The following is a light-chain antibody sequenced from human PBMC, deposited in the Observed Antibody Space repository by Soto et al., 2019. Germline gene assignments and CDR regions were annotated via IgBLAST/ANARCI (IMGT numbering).Light chain of an antibody. CDR3: QQYNSYAYT. CDR2: KAS. V-gene: IGKV1-5*03. CDR1: QSISIW. Sequence: IQMTQSPSTLSASVGDRVTITCRASQSISIWLAWYQQKPGKAPKRLIYKASSLKSGVPSRFSGSGSGTEFTLTISSLQPDHFATYYCQQYNSYAYTFGQGTKLELK. J-gene: IGKJ2*01.